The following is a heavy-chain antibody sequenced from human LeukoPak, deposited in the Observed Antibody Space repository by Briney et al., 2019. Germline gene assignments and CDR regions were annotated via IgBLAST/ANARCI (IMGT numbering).Heavy chain of an antibody. CDR3: TTDPSQYSLTSRRPYYYSYQMDV. CDR1: GFTFSSYG. D-gene: IGHD1-26*01. V-gene: IGHV3-15*01. CDR2: IKSKADGGTA. Sequence: GGSLRLSCAASGFTFSSYGMHWVRQAPGKGLQWVGRIKSKADGGTADYAAPVKGRFTILRDDSKSTLSLQMNYLKTEDTAVYYCTTDPSQYSLTSRRPYYYSYQMDVWGKGTTVTVSS. J-gene: IGHJ6*03.